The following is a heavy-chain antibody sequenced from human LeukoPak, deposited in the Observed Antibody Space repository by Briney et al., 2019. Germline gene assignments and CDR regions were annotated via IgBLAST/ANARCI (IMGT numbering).Heavy chain of an antibody. CDR3: AKTPNPPLDAFDI. J-gene: IGHJ3*02. V-gene: IGHV3-23*01. D-gene: IGHD2-15*01. Sequence: GGPLRLSCAASGFTFSSYAMSWVRQAPGKGLEWVSAISGSGGSTYYADSVKGRFTISRDNSKNTLYLQMNSLRAEDTAVYYCAKTPNPPLDAFDIWGQGTMVTVSS. CDR2: ISGSGGST. CDR1: GFTFSSYA.